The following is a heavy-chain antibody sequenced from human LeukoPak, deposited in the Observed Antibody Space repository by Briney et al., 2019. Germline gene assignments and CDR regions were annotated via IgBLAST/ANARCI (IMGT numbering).Heavy chain of an antibody. V-gene: IGHV4-34*01. CDR3: ARLSHYDILTGYYIRANWFDP. CDR2: INHSGST. CDR1: GGSFSGYY. J-gene: IGHJ5*02. Sequence: SETLSLTCAVYGGSFSGYYWSWIRQPPGKGLEWIGEINHSGSTNYNPSLKSRVTISVDTSKNHFSLKLSSVTAADTAVYYCARLSHYDILTGYYIRANWFDPWGQGTLVTVSS. D-gene: IGHD3-9*01.